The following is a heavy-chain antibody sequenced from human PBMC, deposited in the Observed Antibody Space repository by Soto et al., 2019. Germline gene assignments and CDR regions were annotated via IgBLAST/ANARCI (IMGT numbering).Heavy chain of an antibody. Sequence: EVQLLESGGGLVQPGGSLTLSCAASGFTFRSYAMNWVRQAPGKGLEWVSTISGSGGRTYYADSVKGRFTISRDNSKNTLYLQMNSLRVEDTAVYYCSKGAYGDSDWYFDLWGRGTLVTVSS. CDR3: SKGAYGDSDWYFDL. CDR2: ISGSGGRT. D-gene: IGHD4-17*01. V-gene: IGHV3-23*01. CDR1: GFTFRSYA. J-gene: IGHJ2*01.